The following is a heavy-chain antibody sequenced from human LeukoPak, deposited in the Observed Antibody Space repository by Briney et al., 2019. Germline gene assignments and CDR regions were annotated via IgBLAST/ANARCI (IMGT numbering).Heavy chain of an antibody. D-gene: IGHD2-21*01. CDR2: IIPIFGTA. CDR3: ARKQTATAELVDYYYYYMDV. J-gene: IGHJ6*03. V-gene: IGHV1-69*06. Sequence: SVKVSCKASGGTFSSYAISWVRQAPGQGLEWMGRIIPIFGTANYAQKFQGRVTITADKSTSTAYMELSSLRSEDTAVYYCARKQTATAELVDYYYYYMDVWGKGTTVTVSS. CDR1: GGTFSSYA.